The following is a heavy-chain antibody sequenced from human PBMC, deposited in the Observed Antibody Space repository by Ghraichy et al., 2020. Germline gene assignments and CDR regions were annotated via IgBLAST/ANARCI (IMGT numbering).Heavy chain of an antibody. CDR1: GYSFSGSF. CDR2: ISPNTGDT. V-gene: IGHV1-2*02. Sequence: ASVKVSCKGSGYSFSGSFIYWARQAPVQGLEWMGWISPNTGDTYYVQKFQGRVTMTRDTSISTAYMELNRVTSDDTAVYYCARGYFGMDVWGQGTTVTVSS. CDR3: ARGYFGMDV. D-gene: IGHD1-14*01. J-gene: IGHJ6*02.